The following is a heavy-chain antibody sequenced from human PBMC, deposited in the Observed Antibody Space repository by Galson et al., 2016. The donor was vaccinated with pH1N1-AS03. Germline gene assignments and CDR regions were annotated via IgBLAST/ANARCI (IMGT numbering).Heavy chain of an antibody. CDR3: AKMLRGITAVGFES. D-gene: IGHD3-10*01. V-gene: IGHV3-30*18. CDR2: ISKDARGK. CDR1: GFTFSDSG. J-gene: IGHJ5*01. Sequence: SLRLSCAASGFTFSDSGMHWARQPPGKGLEWVAVISKDARGKFYADSVKGRFTISRDNSNNTVYLHMNSLRTEDTAVYYCAKMLRGITAVGFESWGQGILVIVSS.